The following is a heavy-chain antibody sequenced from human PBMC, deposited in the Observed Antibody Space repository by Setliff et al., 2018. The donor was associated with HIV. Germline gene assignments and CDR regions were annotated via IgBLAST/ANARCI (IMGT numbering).Heavy chain of an antibody. CDR2: INPSGGRT. J-gene: IGHJ3*02. CDR3: ARSDCSSVRCYLGHAFEI. D-gene: IGHD2-15*01. CDR1: GYTFTNYY. V-gene: IGHV1-46*01. Sequence: ASVKVSCKASGYTFTNYYIHWVRQAPGQGLEWMGLINPSGGRTSYAQKFQGRVTITADKSTSTAYMELNSLRSDDTAIYYCARSDCSSVRCYLGHAFEIWGQGTMVTVSS.